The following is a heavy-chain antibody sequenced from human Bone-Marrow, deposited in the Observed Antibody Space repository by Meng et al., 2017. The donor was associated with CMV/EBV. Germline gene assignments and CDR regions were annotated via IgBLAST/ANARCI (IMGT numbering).Heavy chain of an antibody. D-gene: IGHD2-2*01. CDR2: IRYDGSNK. V-gene: IGHV3-30*02. CDR1: GFTFSSYG. Sequence: GGSLRLSCAASGFTFSSYGMHWVRQAPGKGLEWVAFIRYDGSNKYYADSVKGRFTISRDNSKNTLYLQMNSLRAEDTAVYYCARTDIVVVPWFDPWGQGTLVTVSS. CDR3: ARTDIVVVPWFDP. J-gene: IGHJ5*02.